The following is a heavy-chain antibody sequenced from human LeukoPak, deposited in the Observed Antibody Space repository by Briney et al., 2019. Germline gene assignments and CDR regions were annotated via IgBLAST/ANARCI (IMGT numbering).Heavy chain of an antibody. J-gene: IGHJ6*03. CDR1: GDSISSSSYY. V-gene: IGHV4-39*01. Sequence: PSETLSLTCTVSGDSISSSSYYWGWIRQPPGKGLEWIGTIYYSGDTYFDPSLKSRVSIFVDTSKNQFTLRLSSVTAADTAVYYCARQRRNDYLTMDVWGKGTTVTVSS. CDR3: ARQRRNDYLTMDV. D-gene: IGHD2/OR15-2a*01. CDR2: IYYSGDT.